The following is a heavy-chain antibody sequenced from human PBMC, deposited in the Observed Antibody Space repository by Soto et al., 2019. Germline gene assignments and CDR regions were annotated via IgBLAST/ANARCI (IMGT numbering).Heavy chain of an antibody. CDR1: GFTFSNYA. D-gene: IGHD6-19*01. V-gene: IGHV3-23*01. J-gene: IGHJ4*02. CDR2: ISSSGGST. Sequence: EMQLLESGGGLVQPGGSLRLSCAASGFTFSNYAMSWVRQAPGKGLEWVSGISSSGGSTYYADSVKGRFTISRDNVKSTLFLQINSLSDGDTAVYYCARGGSGWYPFDYWGQGTLVTVSS. CDR3: ARGGSGWYPFDY.